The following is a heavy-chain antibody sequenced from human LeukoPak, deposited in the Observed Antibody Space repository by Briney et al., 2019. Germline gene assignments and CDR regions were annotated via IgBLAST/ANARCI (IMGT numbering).Heavy chain of an antibody. CDR3: ARVGDSSGYYYVDY. D-gene: IGHD3-22*01. CDR1: GGSISSSSYY. CDR2: IYYSGST. Sequence: SETLSLTCTVSGGSISSSSYYWGWIRQPPGKGLEWIGSIYYSGSTYYNPSLKSRVTISVDTSKNQFSLKLSSVTAADTAVYYCARVGDSSGYYYVDYWGQGTLVTVSS. V-gene: IGHV4-39*07. J-gene: IGHJ4*02.